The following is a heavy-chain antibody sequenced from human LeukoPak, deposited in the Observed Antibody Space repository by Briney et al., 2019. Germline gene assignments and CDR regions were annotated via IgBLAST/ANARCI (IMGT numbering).Heavy chain of an antibody. CDR1: GGSISSYY. CDR3: ASLDSYYDILTGYYTFNDY. V-gene: IGHV4-59*05. CDR2: IYYSGST. J-gene: IGHJ4*02. D-gene: IGHD3-9*01. Sequence: SETLSLTCTVSGGSISSYYWSWIRQPPGKGLEWIGSIYYSGSTYYNPSLKSRVTISVDTSKNQFSLKLSSVTAADTAVYYCASLDSYYDILTGYYTFNDYWGQGTLVTVSS.